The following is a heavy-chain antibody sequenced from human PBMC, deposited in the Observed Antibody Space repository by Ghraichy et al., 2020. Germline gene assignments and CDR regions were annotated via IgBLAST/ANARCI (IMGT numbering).Heavy chain of an antibody. CDR2: IFTSGST. CDR3: AREAVGAGENDY. V-gene: IGHV4-4*07. CDR1: GGSISGYF. D-gene: IGHD7-27*01. Sequence: GSLSLTCTVSGGSISGYFWSWIRQPAGKGLEWIGHIFTSGSTYYNPSLKSRVTMSLDTSKNQFSLRLNSVTAADTAVYYCAREAVGAGENDYWGQGTLVTVSS. J-gene: IGHJ4*02.